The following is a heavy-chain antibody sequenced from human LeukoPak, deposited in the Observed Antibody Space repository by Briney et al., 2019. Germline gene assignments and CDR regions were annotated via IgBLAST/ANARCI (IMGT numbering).Heavy chain of an antibody. J-gene: IGHJ5*02. CDR2: IKSDGST. D-gene: IGHD3-3*01. CDR3: AGGTTYYDFWSGLNWFDP. CDR1: GFTFSSYW. Sequence: GGSLRLSCAASGFTFSSYWMHWVRQAPGKGLVWVSRIKSDGSTNYADSVKGRFTISRDNAKNTVSLQMNSLRAEDTGVYYCAGGTTYYDFWSGLNWFDPWGQGTLVTVSS. V-gene: IGHV3-74*01.